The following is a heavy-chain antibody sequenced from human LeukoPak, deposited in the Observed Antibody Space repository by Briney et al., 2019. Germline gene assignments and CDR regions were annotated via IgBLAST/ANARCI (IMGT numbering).Heavy chain of an antibody. Sequence: TLSLTCTVSGGSISSGSYYWSWIRQPAGKGLEWIGRIYTSGSTNYNPSLKSRVTISVDTSKNQFSLKLSSVTAADTAVYYCARGSARYDSNWFDPWGQGTLVTVSS. CDR1: GGSISSGSYY. CDR3: ARGSARYDSNWFDP. J-gene: IGHJ5*02. V-gene: IGHV4-61*02. D-gene: IGHD3-3*01. CDR2: IYTSGST.